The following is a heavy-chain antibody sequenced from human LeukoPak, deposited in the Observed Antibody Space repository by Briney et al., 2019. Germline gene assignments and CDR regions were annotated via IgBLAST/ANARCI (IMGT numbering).Heavy chain of an antibody. D-gene: IGHD5-18*01. CDR3: ARSIQLRLASYGMDV. Sequence: PSETLSLTCTVSGGSISSSSYYWGWIRQPPGKGLEWIGSIYYSGSTYYNPSLKSRVAISVDTSKNQFSLKLSSVTAADTAVYFCARSIQLRLASYGMDVWGQGTTVTVSS. CDR1: GGSISSSSYY. V-gene: IGHV4-39*01. CDR2: IYYSGST. J-gene: IGHJ6*02.